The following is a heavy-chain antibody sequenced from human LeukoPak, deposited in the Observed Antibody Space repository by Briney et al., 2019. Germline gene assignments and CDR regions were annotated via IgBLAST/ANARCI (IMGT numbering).Heavy chain of an antibody. J-gene: IGHJ4*02. Sequence: GGSLRLSCAASGFTFSSYVMSWVRQAPGKGLEWVSYINHNGKTIYYADSVKGRFTISRDNARNSLYLQMNSLRDEDTAVYYCARDNDWAFDYWGQGTLVTVSS. CDR1: GFTFSSYV. D-gene: IGHD3-9*01. V-gene: IGHV3-48*02. CDR2: INHNGKTI. CDR3: ARDNDWAFDY.